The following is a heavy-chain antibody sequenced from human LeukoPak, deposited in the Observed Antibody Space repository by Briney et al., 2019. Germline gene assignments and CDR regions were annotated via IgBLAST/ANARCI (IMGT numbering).Heavy chain of an antibody. J-gene: IGHJ4*02. CDR3: AREFWSGSYSDK. CDR2: IYYSGST. D-gene: IGHD3-3*01. Sequence: PSETLSLTCTVSGDSISSGNYYWTWIRQPPGKGLEWIGHIYYSGSTFYNPSLKSRVTISVDTSKNEFSLKLSSVTAADTAVYYCAREFWSGSYSDKWGQGTLVTVSS. V-gene: IGHV4-30-4*01. CDR1: GDSISSGNYY.